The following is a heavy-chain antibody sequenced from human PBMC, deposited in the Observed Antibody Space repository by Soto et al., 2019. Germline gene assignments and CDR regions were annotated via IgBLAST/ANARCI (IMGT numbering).Heavy chain of an antibody. CDR3: AKDHYDFWSGYPGY. J-gene: IGHJ4*02. V-gene: IGHV3-53*01. Sequence: GGSLRLSCAASGFTVSSNYMSWVRQAAGRLLEFVSIICSGGSTYYADSVKGRFTISRDNSKNTLYLQMNSLRAEDTAVYYCAKDHYDFWSGYPGYWGQGTLVTVSS. CDR1: GFTVSSNY. CDR2: ICSGGST. D-gene: IGHD3-3*01.